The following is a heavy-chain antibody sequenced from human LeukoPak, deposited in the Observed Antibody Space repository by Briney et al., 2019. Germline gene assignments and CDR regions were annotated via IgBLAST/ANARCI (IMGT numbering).Heavy chain of an antibody. CDR3: ASLRRGLMVRGTLGY. D-gene: IGHD3-10*01. CDR1: GDSISTYY. V-gene: IGHV4-59*12. Sequence: SETLSLTCTVSGDSISTYYWSWIRQSPGKGLEWIGYIYHSGSTKYNPSLKSRVTISVDTSKKQFSLKLSSVTAADTAVYYCASLRRGLMVRGTLGYWGQGTLVTVSS. CDR2: IYHSGST. J-gene: IGHJ4*02.